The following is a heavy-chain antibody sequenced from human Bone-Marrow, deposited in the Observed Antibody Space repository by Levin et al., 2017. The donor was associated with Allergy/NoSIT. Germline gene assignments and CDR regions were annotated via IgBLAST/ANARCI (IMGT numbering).Heavy chain of an antibody. V-gene: IGHV3-11*01. CDR1: GFTFSDYY. CDR3: ARDPNWNDAY. D-gene: IGHD1-20*01. CDR2: ITINVGTT. Sequence: PGESLKISCAASGFTFSDYYMTWIRKAPGKGLEWVSYITINVGTTYYADSVKGRFTISRDNAKNSLSLQMNSLRVEDTAVYYCARDPNWNDAYWGQGTLVTVSS. J-gene: IGHJ4*02.